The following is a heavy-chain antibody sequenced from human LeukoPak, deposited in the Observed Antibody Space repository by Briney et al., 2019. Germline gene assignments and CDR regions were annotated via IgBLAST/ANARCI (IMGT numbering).Heavy chain of an antibody. J-gene: IGHJ4*02. D-gene: IGHD5-24*01. V-gene: IGHV3-74*01. CDR1: GNYW. Sequence: HSGGSLRLSCAASGNYWMHWVRQAPGKGLVWVSHINSDGSWTSYADSVKGRFTISRDNAKNTLYLQVNSLRAEDTAVYYCARGGLEPVDYWGQGTLVTVSS. CDR2: INSDGSWT. CDR3: ARGGLEPVDY.